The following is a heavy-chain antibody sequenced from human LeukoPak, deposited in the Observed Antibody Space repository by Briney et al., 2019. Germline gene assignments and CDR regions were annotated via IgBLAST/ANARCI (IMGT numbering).Heavy chain of an antibody. CDR2: ITPFNGNT. V-gene: IGHV1-45*02. J-gene: IGHJ6*02. CDR3: ASSDFGKRGMDV. D-gene: IGHD3-3*01. Sequence: SVKVSCKASGYTFTYRYLHWVRQAPGRALEWMGWITPFNGNTNYAQKFQDRVTITRDRSMSTAYMELSSLRSEDTAMYYCASSDFGKRGMDVWGQGTTVTVSS. CDR1: GYTFTYRY.